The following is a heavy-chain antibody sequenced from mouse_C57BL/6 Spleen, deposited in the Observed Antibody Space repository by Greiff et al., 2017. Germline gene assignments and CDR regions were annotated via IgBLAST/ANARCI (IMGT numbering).Heavy chain of an antibody. Sequence: EVKLQESGPELVKPGASVKISCKASGYSFTGYYMNWVKQSPEKSLEWIGEINPSTGGTTYNQKFKAKATLTVDKSSSTAYMQLKSLTSEDSAVYYCARGPYYGSSGYYFDYWGQGTTLTVSS. CDR1: GYSFTGYY. J-gene: IGHJ2*01. D-gene: IGHD1-1*01. CDR3: ARGPYYGSSGYYFDY. V-gene: IGHV1-42*01. CDR2: INPSTGGT.